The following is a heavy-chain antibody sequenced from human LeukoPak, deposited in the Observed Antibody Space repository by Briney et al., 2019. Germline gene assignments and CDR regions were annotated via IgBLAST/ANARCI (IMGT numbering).Heavy chain of an antibody. CDR1: GFTVSSNY. V-gene: IGHV3-66*01. J-gene: IGHJ1*01. D-gene: IGHD3-10*01. CDR3: ARGYGSGSYYNEYFQH. Sequence: PGGSLRLSCAASGFTVSSNYTSWVRQAPGKGLEWVSVIYSGGSTYYADSVKGRFTISRDNSKNTLYLQMNSLRAEDTAVYYCARGYGSGSYYNEYFQHWGQGTLVTVSS. CDR2: IYSGGST.